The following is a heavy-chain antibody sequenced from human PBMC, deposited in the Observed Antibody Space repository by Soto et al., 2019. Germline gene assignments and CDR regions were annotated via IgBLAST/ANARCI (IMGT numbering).Heavy chain of an antibody. CDR3: AGHPVAGKGVFATLCDF. J-gene: IGHJ2*01. V-gene: IGHV4-39*01. D-gene: IGHD6-19*01. Sequence: QLQLQESGPGLVKPAETLSLTCTVSCGSISSSSYYCGWIRQPPGKGLEWIWSIYYIGSTYYNPSLKRRVTISVDTSTYKFSLTLSSVTAADTAVYYCAGHPVAGKGVFATLCDFWGRGTLVTVSS. CDR1: CGSISSSSYY. CDR2: IYYIGST.